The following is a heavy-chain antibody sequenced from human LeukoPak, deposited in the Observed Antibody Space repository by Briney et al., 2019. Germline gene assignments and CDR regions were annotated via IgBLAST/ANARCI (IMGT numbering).Heavy chain of an antibody. J-gene: IGHJ4*02. CDR3: AGDRSSSF. CDR1: GFTFSSYW. V-gene: IGHV3-7*03. Sequence: GGSLRLSCAASGFTFSSYWMSWVRQAPGKGLEWVANIKQDGSEKYYVDSVKGRFTISRDNAKNLVYLQMNNLRAEDTAVYYCAGDRSSSFWGQGILVTVSS. CDR2: IKQDGSEK. D-gene: IGHD6-13*01.